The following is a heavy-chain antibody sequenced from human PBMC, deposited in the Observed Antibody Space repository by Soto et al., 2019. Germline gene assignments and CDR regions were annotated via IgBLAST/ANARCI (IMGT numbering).Heavy chain of an antibody. CDR2: IYPGDSDT. D-gene: IGHD6-19*01. CDR1: GYSFTSYW. J-gene: IGHJ6*02. Sequence: GESLKISCKGSGYSFTSYWIGWVRQMPGKGLEWMGIIYPGDSDTRYSPSFQGQVTISADKSISTAYLQWSSLKASDTAMYYCARHVLEQWSAPGMDVWGQGTTVTVSS. CDR3: ARHVLEQWSAPGMDV. V-gene: IGHV5-51*01.